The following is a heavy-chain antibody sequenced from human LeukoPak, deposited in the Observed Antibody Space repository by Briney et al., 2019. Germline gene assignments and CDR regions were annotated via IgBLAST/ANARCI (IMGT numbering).Heavy chain of an antibody. CDR1: GGSISSYY. D-gene: IGHD1-14*01. CDR2: IYYSGST. J-gene: IGHJ4*02. V-gene: IGHV4-59*01. Sequence: SETLPLTCTVSGGSISSYYWSWIRQPPGKGLEWIGYIYYSGSTNYNPSLKSRVTISVDTSKNQFSLKLSSVTAADTAVYYCARGVSRSGLGYWGQGTLVTVSS. CDR3: ARGVSRSGLGY.